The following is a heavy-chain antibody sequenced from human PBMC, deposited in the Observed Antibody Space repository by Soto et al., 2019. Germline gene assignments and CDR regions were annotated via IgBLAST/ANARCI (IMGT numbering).Heavy chain of an antibody. CDR1: GSTFSNAW. Sequence: GGSLRLSCAASGSTFSNAWMSWVRQAPGKGLEWVGRIKSKTDGGTTDYAAPVKGRFTISRDDSKNTLYLQMNSLKTEDTAVYYCTTAMVRDYYYYGMDVWGQGTTVTVSS. V-gene: IGHV3-15*01. CDR2: IKSKTDGGTT. CDR3: TTAMVRDYYYYGMDV. D-gene: IGHD6-13*01. J-gene: IGHJ6*02.